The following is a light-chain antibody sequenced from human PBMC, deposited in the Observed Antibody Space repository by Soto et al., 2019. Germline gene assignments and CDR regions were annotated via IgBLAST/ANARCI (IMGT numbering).Light chain of an antibody. J-gene: IGKJ4*01. V-gene: IGKV3-20*01. CDR1: QSVSSDY. Sequence: EIVLTQSPGTLSLSPGERATLSCRASQSVSSDYLAWYQQKPGQAPRLLIYGASSRATGIPDRFSGSGSGTDFTLTIIRLEPEDFAVYYCQQYGTSPVTFGGGTKVDIK. CDR3: QQYGTSPVT. CDR2: GAS.